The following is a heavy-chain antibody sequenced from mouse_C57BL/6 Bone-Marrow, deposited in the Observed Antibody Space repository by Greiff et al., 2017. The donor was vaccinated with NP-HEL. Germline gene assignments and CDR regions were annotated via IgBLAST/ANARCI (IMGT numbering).Heavy chain of an antibody. J-gene: IGHJ2*01. Sequence: EVQLQQSGPGLVKPSQTVFLTCTVTGISITTGNYRWSWIRQFPGNKLEWIGYIYYSGTITSNPSLTSRTTITRDTPKNQFFLEMNSLTAEDTATYYWARIFYDYDEGYFDYWGQGTTLTVSS. D-gene: IGHD2-4*01. CDR1: GISITTGNYR. CDR2: IYYSGTI. V-gene: IGHV3-5*01. CDR3: ARIFYDYDEGYFDY.